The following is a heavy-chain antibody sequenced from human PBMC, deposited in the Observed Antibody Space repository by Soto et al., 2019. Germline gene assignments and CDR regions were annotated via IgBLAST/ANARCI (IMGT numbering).Heavy chain of an antibody. J-gene: IGHJ6*02. CDR3: ARGCPYCMDV. CDR1: GFTFGSYW. Sequence: EVQLVESGGGLVQPGGSLRVSCAASGFTFGSYWMNWVRQAPGKGMVWVSRIASDGSSTTYADSVKVRFTNSRDNSKNTLYLQMSSLRVEDTAVYYCARGCPYCMDVWGQGTRVTVSS. V-gene: IGHV3-74*01. CDR2: IASDGSST.